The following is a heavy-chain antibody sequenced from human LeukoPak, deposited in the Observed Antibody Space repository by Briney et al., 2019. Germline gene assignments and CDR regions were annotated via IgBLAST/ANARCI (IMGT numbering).Heavy chain of an antibody. CDR1: GGSISSNY. CDR2: ISYSGST. V-gene: IGHV4-59*08. Sequence: PSETLSLTCTVSGGSISSNYWSWIRQPPGKGLEWIGYISYSGSTNYNPSLKSRVTISVDTSKNHFSLRLSSVTAADTAVYYCARGPGNGYSFDYWGQGTLVTVSS. D-gene: IGHD5-24*01. J-gene: IGHJ4*02. CDR3: ARGPGNGYSFDY.